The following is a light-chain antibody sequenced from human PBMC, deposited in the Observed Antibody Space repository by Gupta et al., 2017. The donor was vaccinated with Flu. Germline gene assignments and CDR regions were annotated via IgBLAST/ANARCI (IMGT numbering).Light chain of an antibody. CDR3: QQSDSTPVT. J-gene: IGKJ4*01. Sequence: DIQMTQSPSSLSASVGDRVTITCRASQSISSYVNWYQQKPGKAPKLLIYAASSLQSGVPSRFSGSGSGTDFTLTISSLQPEDFATYYCQQSDSTPVTFGRGTKVEIK. CDR1: QSISSY. CDR2: AAS. V-gene: IGKV1-39*01.